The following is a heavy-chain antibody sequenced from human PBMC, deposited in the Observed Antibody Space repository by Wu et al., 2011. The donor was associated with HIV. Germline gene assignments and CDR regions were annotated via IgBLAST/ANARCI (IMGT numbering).Heavy chain of an antibody. CDR3: AKEGRDRYFDY. D-gene: IGHD2-21*02. CDR1: GFTFSSYG. J-gene: IGHJ4*02. CDR2: IRYDGSNK. V-gene: IGHV3-30*02. Sequence: QVQLVESGGGVVQPGGSLRLSCAASGFTFSSYGMHWVRQAPGKGLEWVAFIRYDGSNKYYADSVKGRFTISRDNSKNTLYLQMNSLRAEDTAVYYCAKEGRDRYFDYWGQGTLVTVSS.